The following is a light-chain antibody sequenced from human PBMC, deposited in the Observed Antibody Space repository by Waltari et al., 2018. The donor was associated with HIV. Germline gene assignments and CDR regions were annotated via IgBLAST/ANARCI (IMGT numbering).Light chain of an antibody. CDR1: TSNVEPQW. V-gene: IGLV1-47*01. CDR3: GVWDSTLKQWL. Sequence: QSVLTQPPSASGTPGHTSTIPCSGSTSNVEPQWVYWYQQLPGTAPKLPIYRNYQRPSGVPDRFSSSKSGASASLIISGLRSEDEADYSCGVWDSTLKQWLFGGGTKLTVL. CDR2: RNY. J-gene: IGLJ3*02.